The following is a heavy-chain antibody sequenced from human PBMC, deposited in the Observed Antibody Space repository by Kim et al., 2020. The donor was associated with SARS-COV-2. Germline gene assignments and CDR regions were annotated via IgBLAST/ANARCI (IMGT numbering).Heavy chain of an antibody. J-gene: IGHJ4*02. V-gene: IGHV3-9*01. CDR1: GFTFDDYA. CDR3: AKDGHSSSSMGGRPEYYFDY. Sequence: GGSLRLSCAASGFTFDDYAMHWVRQAPGKGLEWVSGISWNSGSIGYADSVKGRFTISRDNAKNSLYLQMNSLRAEDTALYYCAKDGHSSSSMGGRPEYYFDYWGQGTLVTVSS. CDR2: ISWNSGSI. D-gene: IGHD6-6*01.